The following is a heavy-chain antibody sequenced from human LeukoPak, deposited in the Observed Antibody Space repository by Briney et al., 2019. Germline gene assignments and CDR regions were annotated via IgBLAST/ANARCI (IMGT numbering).Heavy chain of an antibody. Sequence: GGSLRPSCAASGFTFSSYSMNWVRQAPGKGLEWVANIKQDGSEKYYVDSVKGRFTISRDNAKNSLYLQMNSLRAEDTAVYYCARDGYNWNYAGGASFDYWGQGTLVTVSS. CDR2: IKQDGSEK. J-gene: IGHJ4*02. CDR1: GFTFSSYS. D-gene: IGHD1-7*01. CDR3: ARDGYNWNYAGGASFDY. V-gene: IGHV3-7*01.